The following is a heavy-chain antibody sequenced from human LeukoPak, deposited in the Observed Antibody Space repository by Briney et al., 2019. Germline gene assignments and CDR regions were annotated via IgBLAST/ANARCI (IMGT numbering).Heavy chain of an antibody. CDR3: ARGPRDYYDSSGYYWGFDY. D-gene: IGHD3-22*01. CDR2: ISAYNGNT. V-gene: IGHV1-18*01. CDR1: GYTFTSYG. J-gene: IGHJ4*02. Sequence: ASVKVSCKASGYTFTSYGISWVRQAPGQGPEWMGWISAYNGNTNYAQKLQGRVSMTTDTATSTAYMELRSLRSDDTAVYYCARGPRDYYDSSGYYWGFDYWGQGTPVTVSS.